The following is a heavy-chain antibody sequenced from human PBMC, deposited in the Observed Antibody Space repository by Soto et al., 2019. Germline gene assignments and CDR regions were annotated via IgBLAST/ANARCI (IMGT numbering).Heavy chain of an antibody. CDR3: ASSGYSGYVYRWFDP. CDR1: GGSISSYY. V-gene: IGHV4-59*01. J-gene: IGHJ5*02. Sequence: SETLSLTCTVSGGSISSYYWSWIRQPPGKGLEWIGHIYYSGSTNYNPSLKSRVTISIDTSKNQFSLRLSSVTAADTAVYYCASSGYSGYVYRWFDPWGQGTLVTVSS. D-gene: IGHD5-12*01. CDR2: IYYSGST.